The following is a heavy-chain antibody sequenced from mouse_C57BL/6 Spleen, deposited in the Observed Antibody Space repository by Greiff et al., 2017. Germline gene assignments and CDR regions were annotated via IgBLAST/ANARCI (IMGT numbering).Heavy chain of an antibody. CDR2: IYPGSGNT. J-gene: IGHJ4*01. CDR3: ARSYYYGSSPLYAMDY. CDR1: GYTFTDYY. Sequence: QVQLQQSGAELVRPGASVKLSCKASGYTFTDYYINWVKQRPGQGLEWIARIYPGSGNTYYNEKFKGKATLTAEKSSSTAYMQLSSLTSEDSAVYFCARSYYYGSSPLYAMDYWGQGTSVTVSS. V-gene: IGHV1-76*01. D-gene: IGHD1-1*01.